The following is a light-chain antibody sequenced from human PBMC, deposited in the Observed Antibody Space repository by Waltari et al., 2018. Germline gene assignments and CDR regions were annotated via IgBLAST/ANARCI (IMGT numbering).Light chain of an antibody. V-gene: IGLV2-11*01. Sequence: SWSPGQSVTISCTGTSSDVGGYDYVSWYQHHPGKAPKLMICDVTKRPSGVPDRFSGSKSGNTASLTISGLQAEDEAYYYCCSYAGSYTHVVFGGGTKLTVL. CDR3: CSYAGSYTHVV. CDR2: DVT. J-gene: IGLJ2*01. CDR1: SSDVGGYDY.